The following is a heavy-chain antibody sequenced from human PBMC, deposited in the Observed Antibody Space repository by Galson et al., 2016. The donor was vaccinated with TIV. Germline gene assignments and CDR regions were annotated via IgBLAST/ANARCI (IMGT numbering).Heavy chain of an antibody. CDR1: GGIFRNFA. D-gene: IGHD4-11*01. V-gene: IGHV1-69*13. CDR2: ILPIFGTT. CDR3: TRSPYSNYAPGGDYYFDF. J-gene: IGHJ4*02. Sequence: SVKVSCKASGGIFRNFAITWVRQAPGQGLEWMGVILPIFGTTNHARKFQGRVTITADEPAMTAYMELSSLRSDDTAVYYCTRSPYSNYAPGGDYYFDFWGQGTLVTVSS.